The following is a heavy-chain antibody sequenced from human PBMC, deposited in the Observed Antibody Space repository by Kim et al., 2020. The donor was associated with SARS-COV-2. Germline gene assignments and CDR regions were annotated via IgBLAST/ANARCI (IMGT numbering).Heavy chain of an antibody. J-gene: IGHJ4*02. CDR3: ARSGDGYTFDY. V-gene: IGHV5-51*01. Sequence: TSYSPSFQGQVTISADKSISTTYLQWSSLKASDTAMYYCARSGDGYTFDYWGQGTLVTVSS. D-gene: IGHD5-12*01. CDR2: T.